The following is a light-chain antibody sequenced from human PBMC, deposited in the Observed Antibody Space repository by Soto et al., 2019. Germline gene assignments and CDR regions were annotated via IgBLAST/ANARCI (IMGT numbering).Light chain of an antibody. J-gene: IGKJ1*01. V-gene: IGKV3D-15*01. CDR2: GAS. CDR1: QSVSSY. Sequence: EIALTQSPATLSLSPGERATLSCRASQSVSSYLAWYQQKPGQAPRLLIYGASSRATGIPDRFSGSGSGTEFTLTISSLQSEDFAVYYCQQYNYWPWTFGQGTKVDIK. CDR3: QQYNYWPWT.